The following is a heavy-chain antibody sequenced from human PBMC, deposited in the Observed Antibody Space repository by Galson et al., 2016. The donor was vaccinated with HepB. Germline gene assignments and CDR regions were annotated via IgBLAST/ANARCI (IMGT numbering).Heavy chain of an antibody. V-gene: IGHV3-7*01. CDR2: IKQDGSRE. J-gene: IGHJ5*02. D-gene: IGHD7-27*01. CDR3: ARGDTGGFDP. CDR1: GFTFSNYW. Sequence: SLRLSCATSGFTFSNYWMSWVRQAPGRRLEWVANIKQDGSREEYVDSVKGRFTISRDNAKKSLYLQMYSLRVEDTAVYFCARGDTGGFDPWGQGTLVTVSS.